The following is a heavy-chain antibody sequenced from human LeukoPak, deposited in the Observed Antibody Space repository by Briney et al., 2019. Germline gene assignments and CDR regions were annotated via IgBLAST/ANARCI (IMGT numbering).Heavy chain of an antibody. CDR1: GFTFSSYA. Sequence: PGGSLRLSCAASGFTFSSYAMHWVRQAPGKGLEWVAFIRFDGSNNYYADSVKGRFTVSRDNGKNSLLLQMNSLRAEDTALYYCARGYSRAAFDIWGQGTVVAVSS. CDR2: IRFDGSNN. J-gene: IGHJ3*02. V-gene: IGHV3-30*02. D-gene: IGHD2-15*01. CDR3: ARGYSRAAFDI.